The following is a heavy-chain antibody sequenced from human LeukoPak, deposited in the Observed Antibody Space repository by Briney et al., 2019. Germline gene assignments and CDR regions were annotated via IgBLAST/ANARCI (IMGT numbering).Heavy chain of an antibody. CDR2: ISAYNGNT. Sequence: ASVKVSCKASGYTFTSYGISWVRQAPGQGLEWMGWISAYNGNTNYAQKLQGRVTMTTDTSTSTAYMELRSLRSDDTAVYYCARDRLVGYCGGDCYSDWFDPWGQGTLVTVSS. CDR3: ARDRLVGYCGGDCYSDWFDP. CDR1: GYTFTSYG. V-gene: IGHV1-18*01. D-gene: IGHD2-21*02. J-gene: IGHJ5*02.